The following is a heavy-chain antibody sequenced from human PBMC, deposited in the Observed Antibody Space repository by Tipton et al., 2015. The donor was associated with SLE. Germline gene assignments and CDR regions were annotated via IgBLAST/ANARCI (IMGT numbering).Heavy chain of an antibody. CDR1: GGSISSSSYY. CDR2: IYYSGST. J-gene: IGHJ1*01. CDR3: ARSGGVVVPAAPVAYFQH. D-gene: IGHD2-2*01. V-gene: IGHV4-39*07. Sequence: TLSLTCTVSGGSISSSSYYWGWIRQPPGKGLEWIGSIYYSGSTYYNPSLKSRVTISVDTSKNQFSLKLSSVTAADTAVYYCARSGGVVVPAAPVAYFQHWGQGTLVTVSS.